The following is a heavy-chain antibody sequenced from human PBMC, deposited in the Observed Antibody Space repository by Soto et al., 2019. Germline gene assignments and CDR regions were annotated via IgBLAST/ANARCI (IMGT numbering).Heavy chain of an antibody. CDR1: GDSISSRSYF. J-gene: IGHJ3*02. Sequence: QPRLQESGPGLVKPSETLSLTCTVSGDSISSRSYFWAWIRQPPGKGLEWIGSIYYSGNTYYNPSLRSRVTISADRSKIQFSLNLPSVTAADTAVYYCARRNSEFTGNAFDIWGLGTMVTVSS. D-gene: IGHD2-21*01. CDR2: IYYSGNT. V-gene: IGHV4-39*01. CDR3: ARRNSEFTGNAFDI.